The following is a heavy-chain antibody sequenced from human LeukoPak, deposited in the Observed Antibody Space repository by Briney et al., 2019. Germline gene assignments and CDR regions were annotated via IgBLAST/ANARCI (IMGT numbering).Heavy chain of an antibody. V-gene: IGHV4-34*01. CDR3: AGHHPRNTVDF. Sequence: SETLSLTCAVYGGPFSGYYWSWIRQPPGKGLEWIGEINRRGNTNYNPSLKSRVTISVDTSKNQFSLKLSSVTAADTAVYYCAGHHPRNTVDFWGQGTLVTVSS. J-gene: IGHJ4*02. CDR1: GGPFSGYY. D-gene: IGHD2/OR15-2a*01. CDR2: INRRGNT.